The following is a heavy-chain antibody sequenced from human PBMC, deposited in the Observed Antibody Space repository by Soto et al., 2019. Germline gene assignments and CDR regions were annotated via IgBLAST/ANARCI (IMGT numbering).Heavy chain of an antibody. CDR1: GYTFTTYW. CDR3: ARHDNYAY. Sequence: GESLKISCKASGYTFTTYWIGWVRQMPGKGLECMGIIYPGNSDTRYSPSFQGQVTISADESISTVYLQWSSLKASDTAMHYCARHDNYAYWGQGTLVTVSS. CDR2: IYPGNSDT. D-gene: IGHD3-16*01. V-gene: IGHV5-51*01. J-gene: IGHJ4*02.